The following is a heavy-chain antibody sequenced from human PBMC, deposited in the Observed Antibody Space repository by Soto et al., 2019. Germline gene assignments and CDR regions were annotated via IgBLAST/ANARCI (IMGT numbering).Heavy chain of an antibody. CDR1: GFTFSSYA. J-gene: IGHJ6*02. CDR3: ARGYYDSSGYYHGGMDV. CDR2: ISYDGSNK. Sequence: QVQLVESGGCVVQPGRSLRLSCAASGFTFSSYAMHWVRQAPGKGLEWVAVISYDGSNKYYADSVKGRFTISRDNSKNTLYLQMNSLRAEDTAVYYCARGYYDSSGYYHGGMDVWGQGTTVTVSS. V-gene: IGHV3-30-3*01. D-gene: IGHD3-22*01.